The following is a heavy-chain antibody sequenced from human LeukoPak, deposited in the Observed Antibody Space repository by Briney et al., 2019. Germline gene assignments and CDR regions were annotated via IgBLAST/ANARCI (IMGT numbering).Heavy chain of an antibody. CDR2: IRFDGSNE. CDR1: GFTLSRYG. D-gene: IGHD4-11*01. J-gene: IGHJ4*02. V-gene: IGHV3-30*02. CDR3: AKDAWSDYSNNGRFDY. Sequence: PGGSLRLSCAAPGFTLSRYGMHWVRQAPGKGLEWVTFIRFDGSNEYYADSVKGRFTISRDNSKNTLYLQMNSLRAEDTAVYYCAKDAWSDYSNNGRFDYWGQGTLVTVSS.